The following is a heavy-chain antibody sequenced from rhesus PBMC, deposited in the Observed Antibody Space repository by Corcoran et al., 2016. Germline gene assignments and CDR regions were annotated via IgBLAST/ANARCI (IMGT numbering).Heavy chain of an antibody. V-gene: IGHV4-169*02. CDR1: GGSISSSY. Sequence: QLQLQEPGPGLVKPPETLSVTCAVSGGSISSSYWSWIRQAPGKGLEWIGYIYVSGSNTNYNPSLKSRVTLSGDTSKNRLALRLSSVTAADTAVYFWTSGPRGSGWFDYWGQGVLVSVSS. J-gene: IGHJ4*01. CDR2: IYVSGSNT. D-gene: IGHD6-31*01. CDR3: TSGPRGSGWFDY.